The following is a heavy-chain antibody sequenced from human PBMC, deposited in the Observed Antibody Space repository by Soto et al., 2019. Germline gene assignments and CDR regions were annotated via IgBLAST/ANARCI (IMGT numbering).Heavy chain of an antibody. CDR1: GFTFSSYS. V-gene: IGHV3-21*01. CDR3: ASRIAAAGAIDY. J-gene: IGHJ4*02. D-gene: IGHD6-13*01. CDR2: ISSSSSYI. Sequence: PGGSLRLSCAASGFTFSSYSMNWVRQAPGKGLEWVSSISSSSSYIYYADSVKGRFTISRDNAKNSLYLQMNSLRAEDTAVYYCASRIAAAGAIDYWCQGTVVTVSS.